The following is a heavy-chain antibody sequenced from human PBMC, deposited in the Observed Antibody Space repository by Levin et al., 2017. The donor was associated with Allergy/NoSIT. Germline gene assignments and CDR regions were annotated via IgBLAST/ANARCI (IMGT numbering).Heavy chain of an antibody. V-gene: IGHV1-69*02. CDR2: IIPVVGVP. J-gene: IGHJ4*02. CDR1: GGTFGSYT. CDR3: AKVYYDSTGRYFIF. Sequence: VASVKVSCKASGGTFGSYTFSWVRQAPGQGLEWLGRIIPVVGVPNYAQKFRGRLTISADISTTTVYMELSSLTSEDTAVYYCAKVYYDSTGRYFIFWGQGTLVTVSS. D-gene: IGHD3-22*01.